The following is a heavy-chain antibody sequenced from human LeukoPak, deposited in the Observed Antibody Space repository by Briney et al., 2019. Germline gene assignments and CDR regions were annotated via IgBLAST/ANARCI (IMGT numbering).Heavy chain of an antibody. CDR1: GFAFSSYG. D-gene: IGHD6-19*01. V-gene: IGHV3-30*02. J-gene: IGHJ4*02. Sequence: GGSLRLSCAASGFAFSSYGMHWVRQAPGKGLEWVAFIRYDGSNKYYADSVKGRFTISRDNAKNSLYLQMNSLRAEDTAVYYCTREARSSGSGWSASLTYYFDYWGQGTLVTVSS. CDR2: IRYDGSNK. CDR3: TREARSSGSGWSASLTYYFDY.